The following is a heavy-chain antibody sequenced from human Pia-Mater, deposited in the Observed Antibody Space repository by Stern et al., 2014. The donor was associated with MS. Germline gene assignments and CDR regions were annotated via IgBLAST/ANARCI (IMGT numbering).Heavy chain of an antibody. V-gene: IGHV1-2*06. Sequence: VQLVESGAEVKKPGASVKVSCKASGYTFTGYYMHWVRQAPGQGLEWMGRINPNRGGTNYAQKFQGRVTMTRDTSISTAYMELSRLRSDDTAMYYCARSNYCSGGSCYYYYGMDVWGQGTTVTVSS. CDR1: GYTFTGYY. D-gene: IGHD2-15*01. J-gene: IGHJ6*02. CDR2: INPNRGGT. CDR3: ARSNYCSGGSCYYYYGMDV.